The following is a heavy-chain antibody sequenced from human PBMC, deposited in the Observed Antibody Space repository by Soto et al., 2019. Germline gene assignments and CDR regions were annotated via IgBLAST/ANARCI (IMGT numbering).Heavy chain of an antibody. J-gene: IGHJ5*02. CDR1: GYRFSDYW. D-gene: IGHD2-21*01. CDR2: IYPGDSDT. V-gene: IGHV5-51*01. CDR3: ARRGLYCGTSTWSFDP. Sequence: PGESLKISCQSSGYRFSDYWIGWVLQMPGRGLEWMGIIYPGDSDTRYSASFQGQVTISADKSISTTFLQWSSLKASDTAMYYCARRGLYCGTSTWSFDPWGTGTMVTVA.